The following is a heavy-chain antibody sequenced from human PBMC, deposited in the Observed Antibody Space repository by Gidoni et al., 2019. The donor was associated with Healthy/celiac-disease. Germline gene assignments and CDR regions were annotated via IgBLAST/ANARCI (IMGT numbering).Heavy chain of an antibody. CDR1: GYSVSSHSAA. V-gene: IGHV6-1*01. CDR2: TYYRSKWYN. J-gene: IGHJ5*02. CDR3: ARDLGLGNENWFDP. D-gene: IGHD1-1*01. Sequence: QVQLQQSGPGLVKPSQTLSLTCAISGYSVSSHSAAWNWIRQSPSRGLEWLGRTYYRSKWYNDYAVSGKSRITINPDTSKNQFSLQRNSVTPEDTAVYYCARDLGLGNENWFDPWGQGTLVTVSS.